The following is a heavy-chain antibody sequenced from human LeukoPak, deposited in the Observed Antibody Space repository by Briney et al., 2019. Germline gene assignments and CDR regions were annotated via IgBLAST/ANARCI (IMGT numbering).Heavy chain of an antibody. J-gene: IGHJ6*03. D-gene: IGHD2-15*01. CDR3: AKEMGYCSGGSCWSIYYMDV. CDR2: IYYTGST. CDR1: GGSISSSNYY. V-gene: IGHV4-39*01. Sequence: SETLSLTCTVSGGSISSSNYYWGWIRQHPGKGLEWIGIIYYTGSTYYNPSLKSRVTISVDTSKNQFSLKLSSVTAADTAVYYCAKEMGYCSGGSCWSIYYMDVWGKGTTVTVSS.